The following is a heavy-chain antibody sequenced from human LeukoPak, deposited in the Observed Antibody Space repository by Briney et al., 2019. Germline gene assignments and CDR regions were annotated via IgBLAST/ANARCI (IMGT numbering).Heavy chain of an antibody. J-gene: IGHJ4*02. CDR3: ASLGYSTDY. V-gene: IGHV3-7*01. CDR2: IKQDGSEK. CDR1: GFTFSNYW. D-gene: IGHD6-13*01. Sequence: GGSLRLSCAASGFTFSNYWMSWARQAPGKGLEWVGNIKQDGSEKYYVDSVKGRFTISRDNAKNSLYLQMNSLRAEDTAVYYCASLGYSTDYWGQGTLVTVSS.